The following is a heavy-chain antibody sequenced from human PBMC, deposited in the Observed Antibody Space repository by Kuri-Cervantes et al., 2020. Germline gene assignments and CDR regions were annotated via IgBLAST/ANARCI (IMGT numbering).Heavy chain of an antibody. V-gene: IGHV4-34*01. J-gene: IGHJ4*02. CDR2: INHSGST. CDR3: ARTRPHVDY. Sequence: SETLSLTCAVYGGSFSGYYWSWIRQPPGKGLEWIGEINHSGSTNYNPSLKSRVTISVDTSKNQFSLKLSSVTAADTAVYYCARTRPHVDYWGQGTLVTVSS. CDR1: GGSFSGYY.